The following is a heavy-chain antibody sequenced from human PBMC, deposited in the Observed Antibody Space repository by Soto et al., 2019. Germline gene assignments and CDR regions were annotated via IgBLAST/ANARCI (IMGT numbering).Heavy chain of an antibody. V-gene: IGHV1-8*01. CDR1: GYTFTSYD. D-gene: IGHD2-2*01. CDR3: ATLPAAGWFDP. Sequence: GASVKVSCKASGYTFTSYDINWVRQATGQGLEWMGWMNPNSGNTGYAQKFQGRVTKTRNTSISTADMELSSLRSADTAVYYCATLPAAGWFDPWGQGTLVTVSS. CDR2: MNPNSGNT. J-gene: IGHJ5*02.